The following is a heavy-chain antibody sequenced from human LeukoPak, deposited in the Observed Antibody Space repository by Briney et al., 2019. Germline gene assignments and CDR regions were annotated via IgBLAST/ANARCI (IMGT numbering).Heavy chain of an antibody. D-gene: IGHD1-26*01. V-gene: IGHV4-34*01. CDR1: GGTFSRYS. CDR3: ARKHPRTNIVGAVPRHWFDP. CDR2: INPSGTT. Sequence: SETLSLTCAFYGGTFSRYSWNWIRQSPGKGLEWIGEINPSGTTTYNPSLTSRATISMDTSKSQFSLKLASVTAADTAVYYCARKHPRTNIVGAVPRHWFDPWGQGTLVTVSS. J-gene: IGHJ5*02.